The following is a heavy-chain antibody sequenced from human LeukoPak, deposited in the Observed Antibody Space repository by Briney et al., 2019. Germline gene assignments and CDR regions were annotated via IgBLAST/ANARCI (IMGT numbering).Heavy chain of an antibody. J-gene: IGHJ4*02. Sequence: PSETLSLTCTVSGGSISSGGYYWSWIRQPPGKGLEWIGYIYYSGSTNYNPSLKSRVTISVDTSKNQFSLKLSSVTAADTAVYYCARYYDSSGLTCWGQGTLVTVSS. CDR1: GGSISSGGYY. CDR3: ARYYDSSGLTC. D-gene: IGHD3-22*01. CDR2: IYYSGST. V-gene: IGHV4-61*08.